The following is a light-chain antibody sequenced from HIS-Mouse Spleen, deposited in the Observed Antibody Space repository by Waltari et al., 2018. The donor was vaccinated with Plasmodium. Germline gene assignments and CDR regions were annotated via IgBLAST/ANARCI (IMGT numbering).Light chain of an antibody. J-gene: IGLJ2*01. Sequence: QSALTQPASVSGSPGQSITISCTGTSSDVGSYNLVPWYQQHPGKAPKLMLYEGSKRPSGVSNRFSGSKSGNTASLTISGLQAEDEADDYCCSYAGSSNVVFGGGTKLTVL. V-gene: IGLV2-23*01. CDR1: SSDVGSYNL. CDR3: CSYAGSSNVV. CDR2: EGS.